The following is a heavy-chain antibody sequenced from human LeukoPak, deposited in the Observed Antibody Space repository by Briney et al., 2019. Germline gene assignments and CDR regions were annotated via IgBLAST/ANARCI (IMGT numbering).Heavy chain of an antibody. CDR2: IYSTGTT. V-gene: IGHV3-66*03. J-gene: IGHJ5*02. CDR1: GFAVSSNY. CDR3: ARDRGPGWFDP. D-gene: IGHD3-10*01. Sequence: GGSLRLSCAVSGFAVSSNYVSWVRQAPGKGLEWVSVIYSTGTTFYADSVKGRFTISRDNSKNAVYLQMNGLKPEDTAVYYCARDRGPGWFDPWGQGTLVTVSS.